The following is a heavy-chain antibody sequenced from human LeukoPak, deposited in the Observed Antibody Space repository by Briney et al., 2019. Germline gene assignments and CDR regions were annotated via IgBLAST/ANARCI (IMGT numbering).Heavy chain of an antibody. CDR3: ARVVAGNLYNYGMDV. CDR2: ILYDGTNK. V-gene: IGHV3-30*01. J-gene: IGHJ6*02. Sequence: GGSLRLSCAAAEFTFSTYVMHRVRQAPGKGLQWVAVILYDGTNKYYADSVKGRFIISRDNSKNTLYLQMNSLTAEDTAVYYSARVVAGNLYNYGMDVWGQGTTVTVSS. D-gene: IGHD6-19*01. CDR1: EFTFSTYV.